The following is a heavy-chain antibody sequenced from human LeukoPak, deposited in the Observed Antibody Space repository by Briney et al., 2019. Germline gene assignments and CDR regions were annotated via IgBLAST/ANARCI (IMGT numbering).Heavy chain of an antibody. CDR2: ISSSSSYI. V-gene: IGHV3-21*01. CDR1: GFTFSSYS. CDR3: ARDRSGWYPHNWFDP. Sequence: GGSLRLSCAASGFTFSSYSMNWVRQAPGKGLEWVSSISSSSSYIYYADSVKGRFTISRDNAKNSLYLQMNSLRAEDTAVYYCARDRSGWYPHNWFDPWGQGTLVTVSS. D-gene: IGHD6-19*01. J-gene: IGHJ5*02.